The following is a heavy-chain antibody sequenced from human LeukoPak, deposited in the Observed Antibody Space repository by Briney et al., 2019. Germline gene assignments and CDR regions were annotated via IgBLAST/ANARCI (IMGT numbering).Heavy chain of an antibody. Sequence: GGSLRLSCAASGFTFSSYGMHWVRQAPGKGLEWEAVIWYDGSNKYYADSVKGRFTISRDNSKNTLYLQMNSLRAEDTAVYYCARDKSNSNWFDPWGQGTLVTVSS. CDR3: ARDKSNSNWFDP. CDR1: GFTFSSYG. J-gene: IGHJ5*02. D-gene: IGHD4-11*01. CDR2: IWYDGSNK. V-gene: IGHV3-33*01.